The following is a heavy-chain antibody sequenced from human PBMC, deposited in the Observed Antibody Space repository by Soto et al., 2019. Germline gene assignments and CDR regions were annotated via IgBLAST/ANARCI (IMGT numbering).Heavy chain of an antibody. CDR1: GYTFTNYG. J-gene: IGHJ4*02. V-gene: IGHV1-18*04. Sequence: QVQLVQSGPEVKKPGASVKVSCKTSGYTFTNYGISWVRQAPGQGLEWMGWTNTYNGNTKYAQDLQGRVTMPADTSTNTAYLDLRSLRSDDTAVFFCARGMTPDYFDFWGQGTLVTVSS. CDR3: ARGMTPDYFDF. CDR2: TNTYNGNT.